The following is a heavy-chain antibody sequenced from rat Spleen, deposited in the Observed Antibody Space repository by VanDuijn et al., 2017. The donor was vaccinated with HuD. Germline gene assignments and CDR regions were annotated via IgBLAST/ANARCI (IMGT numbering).Heavy chain of an antibody. J-gene: IGHJ4*01. V-gene: IGHV5-19*01. Sequence: EVQLVESGGGLVQPGRSLKLSCAASGFTFSNYGMHWIRQAPTKGLEWVASISPSGYSTYYRDSVKGRFTLSRDNAKSTLYLQMNSLRSEDTATYYCATLLGVMDAWGQGASVTVSS. CDR1: GFTFSNYG. CDR2: ISPSGYST. D-gene: IGHD5-1*01. CDR3: ATLLGVMDA.